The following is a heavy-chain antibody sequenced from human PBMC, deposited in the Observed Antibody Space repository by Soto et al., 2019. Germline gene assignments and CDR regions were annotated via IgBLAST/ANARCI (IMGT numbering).Heavy chain of an antibody. V-gene: IGHV2-5*02. CDR3: AHRGYMYGNWDHGYFDY. J-gene: IGHJ4*02. Sequence: QITLKESGPTRVKPTQTLALTCTFSGFSLTTSGVGVGWIRKTPGKALEWLAVSYWDDDKRYNPSLKNRLTITMDTSKNQVVLILADMDPVDTATYFCAHRGYMYGNWDHGYFDYWGQGTLVTVSS. CDR1: GFSLTTSGVG. D-gene: IGHD5-18*01. CDR2: SYWDDDK.